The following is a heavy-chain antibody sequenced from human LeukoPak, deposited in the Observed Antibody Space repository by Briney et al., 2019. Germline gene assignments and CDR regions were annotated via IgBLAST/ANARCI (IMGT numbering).Heavy chain of an antibody. D-gene: IGHD3-16*02. CDR1: GYSFTDYY. V-gene: IGHV1-69*05. J-gene: IGHJ4*02. CDR3: ARDQHDYVWGSYRFRGYFDY. CDR2: IIPIFGTA. Sequence: SVKVSCKTSGYSFTDYYMHWVRQAPGQGLEWMGGIIPIFGTAYYAQKFRGRVTITTDESTSTAYMELSSLRSEDTAVYYCARDQHDYVWGSYRFRGYFDYWGQGTLVTVSS.